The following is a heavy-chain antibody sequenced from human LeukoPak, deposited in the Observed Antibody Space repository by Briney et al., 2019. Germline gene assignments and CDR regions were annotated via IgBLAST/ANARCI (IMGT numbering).Heavy chain of an antibody. J-gene: IGHJ4*01. CDR3: ARGGTSSWYFVFDY. V-gene: IGHV3-23*01. Sequence: SGGSLRLSCAASGFTFRSYAMTWVRQAPGKGLEWVSVISGSGDSAYYADSVKGRFTISRDNFENTLYLQMNSLTAEDTAVYYCARGGTSSWYFVFDYWGQGVLVTVSS. CDR1: GFTFRSYA. CDR2: ISGSGDSA. D-gene: IGHD6-13*01.